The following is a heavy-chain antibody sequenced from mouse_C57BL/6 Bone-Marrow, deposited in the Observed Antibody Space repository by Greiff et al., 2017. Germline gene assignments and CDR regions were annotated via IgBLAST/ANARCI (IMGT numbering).Heavy chain of an antibody. CDR3: AREGWIYYGSSYRWYFDV. CDR2: IDPNSGGT. Sequence: QVQLQQPGAELVKPGASVKLSCKASGYTFTSYWMHWVKQRPGRGLEWIGRIDPNSGGTKYNEKVKSKATLTVDKPSSPAYMQLSSLTSEDSAVYYCAREGWIYYGSSYRWYFDVWGTGTTVTVSS. V-gene: IGHV1-72*01. J-gene: IGHJ1*03. CDR1: GYTFTSYW. D-gene: IGHD1-1*01.